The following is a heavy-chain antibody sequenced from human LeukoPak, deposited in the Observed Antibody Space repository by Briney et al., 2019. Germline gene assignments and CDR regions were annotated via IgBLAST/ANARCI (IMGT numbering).Heavy chain of an antibody. Sequence: QPGRSLRLSCAASGFTFDDYAMHWVRQAPGKGLEWVSGISWDSGSIGYADSVKGRFTISRDNAKNSLYRQMNSLRAEEPAFYYFAKSDVVVRGFDYWGQGTLVTVSS. CDR3: AKSDVVVRGFDY. J-gene: IGHJ4*02. CDR1: GFTFDDYA. D-gene: IGHD2-2*01. V-gene: IGHV3-9*01. CDR2: ISWDSGSI.